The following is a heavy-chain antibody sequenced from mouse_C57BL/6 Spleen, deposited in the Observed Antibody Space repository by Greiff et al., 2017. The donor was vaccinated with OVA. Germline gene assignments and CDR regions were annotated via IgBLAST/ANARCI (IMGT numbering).Heavy chain of an antibody. V-gene: IGHV1-82*01. Sequence: QVQLKQSGPVLVKPGASVKISCKASGYAFSSSWMNWVKQRPGKGLEWIGRIYPGDGDTNYNGKFKGKATLTADKSSSTAYMQLSSLTSEDSAVYFCAREGYGSSWNYAMDYWGQGTSVTVSS. D-gene: IGHD1-1*01. CDR2: IYPGDGDT. CDR3: AREGYGSSWNYAMDY. J-gene: IGHJ4*01. CDR1: GYAFSSSW.